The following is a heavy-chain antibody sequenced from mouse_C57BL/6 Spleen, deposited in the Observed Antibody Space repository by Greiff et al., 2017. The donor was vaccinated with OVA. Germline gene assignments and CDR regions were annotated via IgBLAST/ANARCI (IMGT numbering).Heavy chain of an antibody. D-gene: IGHD1-1*01. CDR3: TIGYGSSLYAMDY. J-gene: IGHJ4*01. V-gene: IGHV14-4*01. Sequence: EVKLVESGAELVRPGASVKLSCTASGFNIKDDYMHWVKQRPEQGLEWIGWIDPENGDTEYASKFQGKATITADTSSNTAYLQLSSLTSEDTAVYYCTIGYGSSLYAMDYWGQGTSVTVSS. CDR2: IDPENGDT. CDR1: GFNIKDDY.